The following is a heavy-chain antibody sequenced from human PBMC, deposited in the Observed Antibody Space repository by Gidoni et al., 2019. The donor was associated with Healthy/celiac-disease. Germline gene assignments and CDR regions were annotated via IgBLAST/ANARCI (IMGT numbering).Heavy chain of an antibody. CDR2: IRYDGSNK. CDR3: AKDAAGGSGYPYYFDY. J-gene: IGHJ4*02. Sequence: QVRLVESGGGVVQPGGSLRLSCAASGFTVSSYGMHWVRQAPGKGLEWVAFIRYDGSNKYYADSVKGRFTISRDNSKNTLYLQMNSLRAEDTAVYYCAKDAAGGSGYPYYFDYWGQGTLVTVSS. V-gene: IGHV3-30*02. CDR1: GFTVSSYG. D-gene: IGHD3-3*01.